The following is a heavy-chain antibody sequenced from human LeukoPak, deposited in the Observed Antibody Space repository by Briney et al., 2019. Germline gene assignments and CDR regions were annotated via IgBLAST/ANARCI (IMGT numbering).Heavy chain of an antibody. CDR3: TRRYNYDSSGYYYVRDAFDI. V-gene: IGHV3-49*04. CDR2: IRSKAYGGTT. Sequence: GGSLRLSCTASGFTFGDYVMSWVRQAPGKGLEWVGFIRSKAYGGTTKNAASVKGRFTISRDGSRSIAYLQMNSLKTEDTAVYYCTRRYNYDSSGYYYVRDAFDIWGQGTMVTVSS. J-gene: IGHJ3*02. CDR1: GFTFGDYV. D-gene: IGHD3-22*01.